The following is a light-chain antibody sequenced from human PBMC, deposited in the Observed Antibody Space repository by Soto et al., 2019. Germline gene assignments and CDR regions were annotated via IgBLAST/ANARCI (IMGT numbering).Light chain of an antibody. CDR2: LVS. Sequence: QSVLTQPASLSGSPGQSITLSCTGSSSDVPGYNFVSWYQQHPGKAPKLMIYLVSNRPSGISNRFSGSKSGNTASLTISGLQAEDEADYYCSSYTSSSTYVFGTGTKVPVL. CDR3: SSYTSSSTYV. J-gene: IGLJ1*01. V-gene: IGLV2-14*01. CDR1: SSDVPGYNF.